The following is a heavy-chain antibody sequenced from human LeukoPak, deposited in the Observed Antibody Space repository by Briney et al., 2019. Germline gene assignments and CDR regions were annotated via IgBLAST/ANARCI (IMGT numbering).Heavy chain of an antibody. CDR2: IRYDGSNK. D-gene: IGHD2-2*01. V-gene: IGHV3-30*02. CDR3: AKPPARYIVVVPAYFDY. Sequence: GGSLRLSCAASGFTFRSYGMHWVRQAPGKGLEWVAFIRYDGSNKYYADSVKGRFTISRDNSKNTLYLQMNSLRAEDTAVYYCAKPPARYIVVVPAYFDYWGQGTLVTVSS. J-gene: IGHJ4*02. CDR1: GFTFRSYG.